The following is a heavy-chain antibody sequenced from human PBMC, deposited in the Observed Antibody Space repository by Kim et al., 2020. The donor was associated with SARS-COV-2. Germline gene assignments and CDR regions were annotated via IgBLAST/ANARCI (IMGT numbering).Heavy chain of an antibody. J-gene: IGHJ4*02. V-gene: IGHV3-23*01. Sequence: GGSLRLSCAGSGFTFSNYAMTWVRQPPGKGLEWVSSISSHGATSQYADSVKGRFTISRDNSKNTVSLHMNSLRVEDTAIYYCAREFVWPEGQFNSWGQGTPVTVSS. CDR2: ISSHGATS. D-gene: IGHD3-16*01. CDR3: AREFVWPEGQFNS. CDR1: GFTFSNYA.